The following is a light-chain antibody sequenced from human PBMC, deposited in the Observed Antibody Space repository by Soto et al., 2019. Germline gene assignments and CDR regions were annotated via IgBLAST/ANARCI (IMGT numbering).Light chain of an antibody. V-gene: IGLV2-8*01. J-gene: IGLJ1*01. CDR2: EAN. CDR1: SSDVGGYNY. Sequence: QSALTQPPSASGSPGQSVTISCTGTSSDVGGYNYVSWYQQHPGKAPKLIIYEANKRPSGVPDRFSGSKSGNTASLAVSGLQVEDEADYYCCSYAGSNNVFGTGTKVTVL. CDR3: CSYAGSNNV.